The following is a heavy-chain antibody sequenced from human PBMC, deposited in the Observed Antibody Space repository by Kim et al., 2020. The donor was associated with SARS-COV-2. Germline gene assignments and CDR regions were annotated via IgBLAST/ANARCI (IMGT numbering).Heavy chain of an antibody. V-gene: IGHV3-23*01. Sequence: YADSVKRRFVVSRDNSKNMVSLQMNNLRVEDSAIYYCAKGSSIQPGNWFDPWGQGTRVTVSS. CDR3: AKGSSIQPGNWFDP. D-gene: IGHD1-1*01. J-gene: IGHJ5*02.